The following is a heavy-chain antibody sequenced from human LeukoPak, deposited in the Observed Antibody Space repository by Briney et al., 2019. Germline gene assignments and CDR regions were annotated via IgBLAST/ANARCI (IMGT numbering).Heavy chain of an antibody. CDR2: INHSGST. CDR1: GGCFSGYY. Sequence: PSETLSLTCAVYGGCFSGYYWSWIRQPPGKGLEWIGEINHSGSTNYNPSLKSRVTISVDTSKNQFSLKLSSVTAADTAVYYCARFYDSSGYSSAFDIWGQGTMVTVSS. J-gene: IGHJ3*02. V-gene: IGHV4-34*01. D-gene: IGHD3-22*01. CDR3: ARFYDSSGYSSAFDI.